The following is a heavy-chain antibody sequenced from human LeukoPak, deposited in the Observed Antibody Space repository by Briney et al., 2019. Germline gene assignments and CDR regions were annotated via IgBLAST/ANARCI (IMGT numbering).Heavy chain of an antibody. CDR2: ISYDGSNK. Sequence: ARSLTLSCAAYRFTFSSYATHWVRQAPGKWLEWESVISYDGSNKYYADSVNGRFTISRDDYKNTLYLQMSSLRAEDTAVYYCARAREWELLLWGQGTLVTVSS. V-gene: IGHV3-30-3*01. CDR3: ARAREWELLL. D-gene: IGHD1-26*01. CDR1: RFTFSSYA. J-gene: IGHJ4*02.